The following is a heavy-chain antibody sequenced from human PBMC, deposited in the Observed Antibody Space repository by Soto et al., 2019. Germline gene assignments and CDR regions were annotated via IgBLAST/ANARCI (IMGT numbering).Heavy chain of an antibody. Sequence: GESLKVSAKGSGYSFTSYRIGWVRQMPGKVLEWMGIIYPGDSDTRYSPSFQGQVTISADKSISTAYLQWSSLKASDTAMYYCARRGRANGMDVWGQGTTVTVSS. CDR2: IYPGDSDT. CDR3: ARRGRANGMDV. V-gene: IGHV5-51*01. CDR1: GYSFTSYR. J-gene: IGHJ6*02.